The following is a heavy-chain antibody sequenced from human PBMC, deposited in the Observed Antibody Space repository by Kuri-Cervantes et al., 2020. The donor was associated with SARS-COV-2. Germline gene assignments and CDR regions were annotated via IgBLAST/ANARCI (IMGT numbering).Heavy chain of an antibody. D-gene: IGHD3-16*01. V-gene: IGHV4-4*07. CDR2: VYSSGGT. CDR1: GCSISGYY. J-gene: IGHJ6*02. Sequence: SEPLSLTCNLSGCSISGYYWSWIRQSAGKGLECIWRVYSSGGTNYKPSLESRVTMSIDTAKNQFTLRLTSVTAAATAVYYCARGILGDDSVHYGMDVWGQGTMVTVSS. CDR3: ARGILGDDSVHYGMDV.